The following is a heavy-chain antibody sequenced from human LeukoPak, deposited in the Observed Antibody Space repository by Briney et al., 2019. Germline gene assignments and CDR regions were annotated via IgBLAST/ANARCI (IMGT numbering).Heavy chain of an antibody. Sequence: GGSLRLSCAASGFTFSTYWMSWVRQAPGKGLEWVANIRQDGSEQYYVDSVKGRFTISRDNAKHSLFLQMNSLRAEDTAVYYCARVAVIYYYYTEVWGKGTTVTVSS. CDR2: IRQDGSEQ. V-gene: IGHV3-7*01. CDR3: ARVAVIYYYYTEV. CDR1: GFTFSTYW. D-gene: IGHD2/OR15-2a*01. J-gene: IGHJ6*03.